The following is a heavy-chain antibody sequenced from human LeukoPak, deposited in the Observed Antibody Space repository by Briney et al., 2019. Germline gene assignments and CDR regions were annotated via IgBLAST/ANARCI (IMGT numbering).Heavy chain of an antibody. CDR1: GGTFSSYA. Sequence: SVKVSCTASGGTFSSYAISWVRQAPGQGLEWMGRIIPILGIANYAQKFQGRVTITADKSTSTAYMELSSLRSEDTAVYYCARETSYDPNGQAWGQGTLVTVSS. CDR2: IIPILGIA. V-gene: IGHV1-69*04. J-gene: IGHJ5*02. CDR3: ARETSYDPNGQA. D-gene: IGHD1-26*01.